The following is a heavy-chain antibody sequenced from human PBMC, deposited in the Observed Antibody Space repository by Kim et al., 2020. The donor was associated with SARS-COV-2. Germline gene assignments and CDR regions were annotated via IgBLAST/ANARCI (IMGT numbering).Heavy chain of an antibody. CDR1: GFTFRTYD. CDR2: ISGSSGHI. V-gene: IGHV3-21*01. Sequence: GGSLRLSCAASGFTFRTYDMNWVRQAPGKGLEWVSSISGSSGHIYYAGSVRGRFVVSRDNSKTSLYLQMDSLRAEDTAVYYCASRSPPARYNGMDVWGQGTTVTVSS. J-gene: IGHJ6*02. CDR3: ASRSPPARYNGMDV. D-gene: IGHD3-9*01.